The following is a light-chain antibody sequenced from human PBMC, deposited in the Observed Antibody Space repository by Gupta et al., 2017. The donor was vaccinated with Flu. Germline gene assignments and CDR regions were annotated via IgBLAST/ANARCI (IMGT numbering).Light chain of an antibody. V-gene: IGKV1-39*01. Sequence: DIQMTQSPSSLSASVGDRVTITCRASQSISSYLNWYQQKPGKAPKLLIYAASSLQSGVPSRFSGSGCGKDFTLTIISRQPEDFAAYYCHQNDSNPPFTFGQGTKVDIK. CDR1: QSISSY. J-gene: IGKJ2*01. CDR2: AAS. CDR3: HQNDSNPPFT.